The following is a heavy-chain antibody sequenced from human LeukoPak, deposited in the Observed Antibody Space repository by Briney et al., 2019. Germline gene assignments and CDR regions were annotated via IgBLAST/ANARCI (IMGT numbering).Heavy chain of an antibody. CDR2: IPYDGIYK. CDR1: GFSFSSYG. CDR3: VVHSATSCY. D-gene: IGHD1-26*01. V-gene: IGHV3-30*03. J-gene: IGHJ4*02. Sequence: PGRSLRLSCAASGFSFSSYGMHWVRQAPGKGLEWVAVIPYDGIYKHYADSVTGRFTISRDSSKNTLYLEMNSLRAEDTAVYYCVVHSATSCYWGQGTLVTVSS.